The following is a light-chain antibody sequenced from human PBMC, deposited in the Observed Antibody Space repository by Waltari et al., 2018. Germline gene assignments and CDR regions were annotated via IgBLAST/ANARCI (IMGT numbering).Light chain of an antibody. CDR1: NTGSKS. CDR2: DDS. J-gene: IGLJ2*01. CDR3: QVWDSSSDHPGV. Sequence: SYVLTQPPSVSVAPGKTARITCGGNNTGSKSEHWDQQKPGQAPVLVVYDDSDRPSGIPERFSGSNSGNTATLTISRVEAGDEADYYCQVWDSSSDHPGVFGGGTKLTVL. V-gene: IGLV3-21*03.